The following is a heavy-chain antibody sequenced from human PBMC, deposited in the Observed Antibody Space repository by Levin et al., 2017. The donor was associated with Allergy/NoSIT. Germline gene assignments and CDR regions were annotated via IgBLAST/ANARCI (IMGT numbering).Heavy chain of an antibody. CDR1: GFSLDTFGVG. J-gene: IGHJ4*02. CDR2: IYWDDDK. Sequence: SGTTLVKPTQTLTLTCTFSGFSLDTFGVGVAWVRQPPGKALEWLALIYWDDDKRYSPSLKSRLTITKDTSKNEVVLTMTNMDPVDTATYYCTQSFDYWGPGTLVTVSS. CDR3: TQSFDY. V-gene: IGHV2-5*02.